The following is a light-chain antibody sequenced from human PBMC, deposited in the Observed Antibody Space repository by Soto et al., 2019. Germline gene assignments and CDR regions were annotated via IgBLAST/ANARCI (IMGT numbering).Light chain of an antibody. CDR3: MQGLRPMYT. CDR1: QTLLHSNGYTY. Sequence: IALTQSPLSLSVTPGEPASISCRSSQTLLHSNGYTYLNWYLQKPGQSPQLLIYLGSNRASGVPDRFSGSGSGTDFTLKINRVQAEDVGVFYCMQGLRPMYTFGQGXXL. CDR2: LGS. J-gene: IGKJ2*01. V-gene: IGKV2-28*01.